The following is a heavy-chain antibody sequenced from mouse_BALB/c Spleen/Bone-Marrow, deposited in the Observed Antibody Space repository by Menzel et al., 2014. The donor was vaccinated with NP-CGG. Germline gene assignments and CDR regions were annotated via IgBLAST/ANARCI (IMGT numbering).Heavy chain of an antibody. CDR1: GYTFTSYW. CDR2: IFPGTDTT. CDR3: SSGPLYAMGY. Sequence: QVQLKQSGAELVKPGTSVKLSCKTSGYTFTSYWIQWVKQRPGQGLGWIGEIFPGTDTTYYNEKFKGKATLSVDTSSSTAYMHLNSLTSEDSAVYFCSSGPLYAMGYWGQGTSVTVSS. J-gene: IGHJ4*01. V-gene: IGHV1S132*01.